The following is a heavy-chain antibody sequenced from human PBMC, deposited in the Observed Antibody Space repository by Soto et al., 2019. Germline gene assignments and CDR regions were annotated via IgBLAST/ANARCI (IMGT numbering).Heavy chain of an antibody. CDR1: GVSITSGDYY. J-gene: IGHJ4*02. D-gene: IGHD3-10*01. CDR2: THYSGNT. CDR3: AREDTMVRGIIP. V-gene: IGHV4-30-4*01. Sequence: PSETLSLTCNVSGVSITSGDYYWNWIRQPPGKGLEWIGYTHYSGNTYYNPSLKSRLTISVDTSKNQFSLRLTSVTAADTAVYYCAREDTMVRGIIPWGQGTLVTVSS.